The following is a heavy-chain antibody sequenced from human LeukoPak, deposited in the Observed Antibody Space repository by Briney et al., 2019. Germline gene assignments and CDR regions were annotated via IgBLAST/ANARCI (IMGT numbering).Heavy chain of an antibody. CDR3: ARDRAQPYYFDY. CDR2: IWYDESNK. D-gene: IGHD3-10*01. J-gene: IGHJ4*02. Sequence: PGGSLRLSCATSGFTFSSFTMNWVRQAPGKGLEWISVIWYDESNKYYADSVKGRFTISRDNSKNTLYLQMNSLRAEDTAVYYCARDRAQPYYFDYWGQGTLVTVSS. V-gene: IGHV3-33*08. CDR1: GFTFSSFT.